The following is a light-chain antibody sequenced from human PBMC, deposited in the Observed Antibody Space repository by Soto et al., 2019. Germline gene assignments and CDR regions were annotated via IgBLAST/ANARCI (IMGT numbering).Light chain of an antibody. CDR2: GVT. CDR1: SRDVGSFNR. V-gene: IGLV2-18*02. Sequence: QSVLTQPPSLYGSPGQSVTISCTGTSRDVGSFNRVSWYQQPPGAAPKLLIYGVTNRPSGVPDRFSGSKSGNTASLTISGLQAEDEADYYCSSFTSSNTYVFGSGTKVTVL. CDR3: SSFTSSNTYV. J-gene: IGLJ1*01.